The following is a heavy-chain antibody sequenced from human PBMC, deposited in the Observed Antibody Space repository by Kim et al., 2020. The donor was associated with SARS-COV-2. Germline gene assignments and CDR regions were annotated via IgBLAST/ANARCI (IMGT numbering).Heavy chain of an antibody. CDR3: ATVEGPFDY. CDR2: GST. Sequence: GSTDDNPALKSRVTISVDTSKNQFSLKLSSVTAADTAVYYCATVEGPFDYWGQGTLVTVSS. V-gene: IGHV4-31*02. J-gene: IGHJ4*02.